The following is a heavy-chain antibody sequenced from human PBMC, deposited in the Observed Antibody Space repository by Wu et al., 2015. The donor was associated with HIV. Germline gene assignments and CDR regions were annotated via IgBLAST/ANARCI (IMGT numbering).Heavy chain of an antibody. CDR3: ARSLVEKGSARYCSGGSCPFDY. CDR1: GYTFTGYY. Sequence: QVQLVQSGAEVKKPGASVKVSCKASGYTFTGYYMHWVRQAPGQGLEWMGWINPNSGGTNYAQKFQGRVTMTRDTSISTAYTELSRLRSDDTAVYYCARSLVEKGSARYCSGGSCPFDYWGQGTLVTVSS. D-gene: IGHD2-15*01. CDR2: INPNSGGT. J-gene: IGHJ4*02. V-gene: IGHV1-2*02.